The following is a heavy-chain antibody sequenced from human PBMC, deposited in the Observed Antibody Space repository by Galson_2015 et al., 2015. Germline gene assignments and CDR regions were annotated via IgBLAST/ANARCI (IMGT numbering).Heavy chain of an antibody. CDR1: GFTFDDYA. CDR2: ISWNSGSI. J-gene: IGHJ4*02. V-gene: IGHV3-9*01. D-gene: IGHD3-16*01. Sequence: SLRLSCAASGFTFDDYAMHWVRQAPGKGLEWVSGISWNSGSIGYADSVKGRFTISRDNAKNSLYLQMNSLRAEDTALYYCAKGGGGGTAFDYWGQGTLVTVSS. CDR3: AKGGGGGTAFDY.